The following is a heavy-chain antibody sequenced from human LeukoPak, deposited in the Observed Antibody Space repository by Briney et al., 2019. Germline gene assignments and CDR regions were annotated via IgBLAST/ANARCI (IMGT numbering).Heavy chain of an antibody. J-gene: IGHJ4*02. CDR1: GYTFTGYY. CDR2: INPNSGGT. CDR3: ARDGPGTIFGVVIDRNFDY. D-gene: IGHD3-3*01. V-gene: IGHV1-2*02. Sequence: ASVKVSCKASGYTFTGYYMHWVRQAPGQGREGMGWINPNSGGTNYAQKFQGRVTMTRATSISTAYMELSRLRSDDTAVYYCARDGPGTIFGVVIDRNFDYWGPGTLVTVSS.